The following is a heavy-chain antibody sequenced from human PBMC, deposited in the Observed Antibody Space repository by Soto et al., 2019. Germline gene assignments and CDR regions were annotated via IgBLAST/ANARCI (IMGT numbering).Heavy chain of an antibody. CDR1: GYTFTSYG. V-gene: IGHV1-18*01. CDR2: ISAYNGNT. Sequence: AASVKVSCKASGYTFTSYGISWVRQAPGQGLEWMGWISAYNGNTNYAQKLQGRVTMTTDTSTSTAYMELRSLRSDDTAVYYCASGGQYSGYDSSRFDYWGQGTLVTVSS. J-gene: IGHJ4*02. D-gene: IGHD5-12*01. CDR3: ASGGQYSGYDSSRFDY.